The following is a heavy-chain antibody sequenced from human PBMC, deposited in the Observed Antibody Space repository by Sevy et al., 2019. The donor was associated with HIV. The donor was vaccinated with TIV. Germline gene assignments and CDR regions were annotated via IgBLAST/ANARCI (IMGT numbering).Heavy chain of an antibody. Sequence: GGSLRLSCAASGFTPSTYGMHWVRQAPGKGLEWVAVIGYDGSNKYYADSVRGRFTISRDNSKNTLFLQMDSLRAEDTAVYYCARGIVVVRGYGMDVWGQGTTVTVSS. CDR1: GFTPSTYG. D-gene: IGHD3-22*01. CDR3: ARGIVVVRGYGMDV. CDR2: IGYDGSNK. J-gene: IGHJ6*02. V-gene: IGHV3-33*01.